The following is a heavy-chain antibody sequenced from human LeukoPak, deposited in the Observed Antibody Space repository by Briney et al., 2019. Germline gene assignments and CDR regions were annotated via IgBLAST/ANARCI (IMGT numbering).Heavy chain of an antibody. CDR1: GYTFTVYY. Sequence: ASVKVSRKASGYTFTVYYMHWVRQAPGQGLEWMGWINPKSGGTIYAQKFHGRVTMTRDTSISTAYMELSRLRSDDTAVYYCARDGASEYDILTGLLDDRGQETLVTVSS. D-gene: IGHD3-9*01. CDR3: ARDGASEYDILTGLLDD. CDR2: INPKSGGT. J-gene: IGHJ4*02. V-gene: IGHV1-2*02.